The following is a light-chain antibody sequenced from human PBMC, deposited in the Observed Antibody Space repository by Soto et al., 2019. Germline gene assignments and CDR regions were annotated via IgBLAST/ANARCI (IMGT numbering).Light chain of an antibody. Sequence: DIHMTQSPSTLSASLGDSVTITFRASQSISSWLAWYQQKPGKAPKLLIYDASSLESGVPSRFSGSGSGTEFTLTISSLQPDDFATYYCQQYNSYSRTFGQGTKVDIK. J-gene: IGKJ1*01. V-gene: IGKV1-5*01. CDR2: DAS. CDR3: QQYNSYSRT. CDR1: QSISSW.